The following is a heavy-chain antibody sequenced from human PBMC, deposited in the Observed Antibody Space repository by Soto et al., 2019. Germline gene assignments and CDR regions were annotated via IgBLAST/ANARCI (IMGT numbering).Heavy chain of an antibody. CDR3: ARHNYGSGSTYFDY. CDR1: GGSIISYY. V-gene: IGHV4-59*08. J-gene: IGHJ4*02. D-gene: IGHD3-10*01. CDR2: IYDRGST. Sequence: QVQLQESGPGLVKPSETLSLTCTVSGGSIISYYWSWIRQPPGKGLEWIVYIYDRGSTNYNPSLKSQVTISADTSKNQFSLKLNSMTAADTAVYYCARHNYGSGSTYFDYWGQGTLVTVSS.